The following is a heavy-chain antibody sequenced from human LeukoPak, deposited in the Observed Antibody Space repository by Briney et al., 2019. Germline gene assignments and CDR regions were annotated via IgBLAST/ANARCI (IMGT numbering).Heavy chain of an antibody. CDR2: INTNTGNP. J-gene: IGHJ3*02. V-gene: IGHV7-4-1*02. Sequence: ASVKVSCKASGFTFTSYGISWVRQAPGQGLEWMGWINTNTGNPTYAQGFTGRFVFSLDTSVSTAYLQISSLKAEDTAVYYCASSKGRDGYNWDAFDIWGQGTMVTVSS. D-gene: IGHD5-24*01. CDR3: ASSKGRDGYNWDAFDI. CDR1: GFTFTSYG.